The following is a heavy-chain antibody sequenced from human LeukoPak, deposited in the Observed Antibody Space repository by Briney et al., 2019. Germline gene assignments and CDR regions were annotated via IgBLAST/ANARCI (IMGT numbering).Heavy chain of an antibody. CDR2: IRYDGSNK. V-gene: IGHV3-30*02. J-gene: IGHJ6*03. CDR1: GFTFSSYG. CDR3: AKLGARGYGSMGYYYYMDV. D-gene: IGHD3-16*01. Sequence: GGSLTLSCAASGFTFSSYGMHWLRQAPGKGLEWVAFIRYDGSNKYYADSVKGRFTISRDNSKNTLDLQMNSLRAEDTGVYYCAKLGARGYGSMGYYYYMDVWGKGTTVTIS.